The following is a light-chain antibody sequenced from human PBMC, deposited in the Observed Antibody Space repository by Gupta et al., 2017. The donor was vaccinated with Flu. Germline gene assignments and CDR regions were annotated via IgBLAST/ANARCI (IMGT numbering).Light chain of an antibody. CDR3: AAWDDSLNGPVV. V-gene: IGLV1-44*01. CDR2: SNN. Sequence: QSVLTQPPSASGTPGQRVTISCSGSSSNIGSNTVNWYQQLPGTAPQPLIYSNNQRPSGVPDRFSGSKSGTSASLAISGLQSEDEDDYYCAAWDDSLNGPVVFGGGTKLTAL. J-gene: IGLJ2*01. CDR1: SSNIGSNT.